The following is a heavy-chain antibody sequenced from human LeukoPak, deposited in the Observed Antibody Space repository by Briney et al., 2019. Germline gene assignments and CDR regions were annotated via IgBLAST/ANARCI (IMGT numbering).Heavy chain of an antibody. CDR2: ISSDGTKK. D-gene: IGHD5-12*01. CDR1: GFTFSTYA. CDR3: ARDPNSGYDMVWYLDL. J-gene: IGHJ2*01. V-gene: IGHV3-30-3*01. Sequence: GRSPRRSCAGSGFTFSTYAMHWVRQAPGKGLEWVAVISSDGTKKYYADSVKGRFTISRDNSKDMLYLQMNSLRVDDTAVYYCARDPNSGYDMVWYLDLWGRGTLVTVSS.